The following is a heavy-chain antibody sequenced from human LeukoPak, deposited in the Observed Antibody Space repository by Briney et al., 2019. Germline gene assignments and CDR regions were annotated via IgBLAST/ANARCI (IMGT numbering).Heavy chain of an antibody. CDR3: VRLFVQEPSGWSDP. CDR2: MNPNSGNT. Sequence: ASVKVSCKTSGYSFSSYEINWVRQPPGQGLEWMGWMNPNSGNTAYAQKFQGRITMTRDASIRTAYMELNSLRSEDTAVYYCVRLFVQEPSGWSDPWGQGTLVTVS. CDR1: GYSFSSYE. D-gene: IGHD3-10*01. V-gene: IGHV1-8*01. J-gene: IGHJ5*02.